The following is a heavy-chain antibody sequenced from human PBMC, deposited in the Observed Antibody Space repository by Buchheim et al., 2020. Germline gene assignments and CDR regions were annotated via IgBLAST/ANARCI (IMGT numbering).Heavy chain of an antibody. J-gene: IGHJ4*02. V-gene: IGHV3-23*01. CDR1: GFTFSSYA. Sequence: EVQLLESGGGLVQPGGSLRLSCAASGFTFSSYAMSWVRQAPGKGLEWVSAISGSGGSTYYADSVKGRFTISRDNSKNTLYLQMNSLRAEDTAVYCCAKGGYCSGGSCYPGAHLFDYWGQGTL. D-gene: IGHD2-15*01. CDR3: AKGGYCSGGSCYPGAHLFDY. CDR2: ISGSGGST.